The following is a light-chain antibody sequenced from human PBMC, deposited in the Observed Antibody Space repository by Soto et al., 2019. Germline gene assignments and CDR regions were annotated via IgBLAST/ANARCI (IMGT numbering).Light chain of an antibody. Sequence: QSALTQPASVSGSPGQSITISCTGTRSDVGTSNLVSWCQQCPGKTPKLMIYEGTKRPSGVSNRFSGSKSGNTASLTISGLQADDEADYYCCSYAGSTTHVIFGGGTKLTVL. CDR2: EGT. V-gene: IGLV2-23*01. CDR1: RSDVGTSNL. J-gene: IGLJ2*01. CDR3: CSYAGSTTHVI.